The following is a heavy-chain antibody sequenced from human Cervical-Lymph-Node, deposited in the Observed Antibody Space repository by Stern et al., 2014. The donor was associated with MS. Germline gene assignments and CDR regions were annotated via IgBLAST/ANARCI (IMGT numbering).Heavy chain of an antibody. CDR3: AREGTTVTTGYYYGLDV. D-gene: IGHD4-17*01. CDR1: GFTSSSHW. J-gene: IGHJ6*02. Sequence: VQLLESGGGLVQPGGSLRLSCAASGFTSSSHWMHWVRQAPGQGLVWVSRINSDGSSTNYADSVKGRFTISRDNAKNTVFLQMNSLRAEDTAVYYCAREGTTVTTGYYYGLDVWGQGTTVTVSS. V-gene: IGHV3-74*01. CDR2: INSDGSST.